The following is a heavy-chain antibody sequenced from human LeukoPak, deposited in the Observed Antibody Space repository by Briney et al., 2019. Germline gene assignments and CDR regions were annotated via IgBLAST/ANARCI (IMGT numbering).Heavy chain of an antibody. Sequence: GGSLRLSCAASGFTFSSYGMHWVRQAPGKGLGWVAVISYDGSNKYYADSVKGRFTISRDNSENTLYLQLNSLRADDTAIYYCVKRSTSGWFYFDYWGQGTLVTVSS. J-gene: IGHJ4*02. V-gene: IGHV3-30*18. CDR3: VKRSTSGWFYFDY. D-gene: IGHD6-19*01. CDR2: ISYDGSNK. CDR1: GFTFSSYG.